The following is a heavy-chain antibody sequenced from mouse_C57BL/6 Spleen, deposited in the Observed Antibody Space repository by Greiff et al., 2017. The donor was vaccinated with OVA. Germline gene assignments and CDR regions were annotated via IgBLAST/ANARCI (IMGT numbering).Heavy chain of an antibody. CDR2: IYPGSGST. J-gene: IGHJ1*03. CDR1: GYTFTSYW. Sequence: QVQLQQPGAELVKPGASVKMSCKASGYTFTSYWITWVKQRPGQGLEWIGDIYPGSGSTNYNEKFKCKATLTVDPSSRPAYMQLHSLTFSDSAVYYCARSRGSSHWYFDVWGTGTTVTVSS. D-gene: IGHD1-1*01. CDR3: ARSRGSSHWYFDV. V-gene: IGHV1-55*01.